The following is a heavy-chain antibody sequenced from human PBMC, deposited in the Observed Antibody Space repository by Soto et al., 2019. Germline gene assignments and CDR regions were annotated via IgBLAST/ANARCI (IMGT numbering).Heavy chain of an antibody. CDR3: AADQLSQDAFDI. CDR2: ICYSGST. D-gene: IGHD1-1*01. J-gene: IGHJ3*02. CDR1: GVSSTSGGYY. Sequence: SETLSLTSTVAGVSSTSGGYYWIWIRQHPGNGVECIGDICYSGSTNYNPSLKIRVPISVDTSENQFALKLSSLTAADTAVCYCAADQLSQDAFDICGQGTIVTVS. V-gene: IGHV4-61*08.